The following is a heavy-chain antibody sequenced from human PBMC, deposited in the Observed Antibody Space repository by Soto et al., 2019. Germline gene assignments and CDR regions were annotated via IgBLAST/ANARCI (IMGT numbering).Heavy chain of an antibody. CDR3: AGELTAAGRRWFDP. D-gene: IGHD6-13*01. J-gene: IGHJ5*02. V-gene: IGHV4-30-4*01. Sequence: PSETLSLTCTVSGGSISSGDYYWSWIRQPPGKGLEWIGYIYYSGSTYYNPSLKSRVTISVDTSRNQFSLKLSSVTAADTAVYYCAGELTAAGRRWFDPWGQGILVTVSS. CDR1: GGSISSGDYY. CDR2: IYYSGST.